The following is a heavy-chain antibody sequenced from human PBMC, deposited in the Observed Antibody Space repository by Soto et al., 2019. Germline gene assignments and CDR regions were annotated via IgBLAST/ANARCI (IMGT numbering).Heavy chain of an antibody. J-gene: IGHJ4*02. CDR2: ISGSGGST. D-gene: IGHD3-16*02. V-gene: IGHV3-23*01. CDR3: ADLLGRALSLFRPRYYFDY. CDR1: GFTFSSYA. Sequence: GGSLRLSCAASGFTFSSYAMSWVRQAPEKGLEWVSAISGSGGSTYYADSVKGRFTISRDNSKNTLYLQMNSLRAEDTAVYYCADLLGRALSLFRPRYYFDYWGQGTLVTVSS.